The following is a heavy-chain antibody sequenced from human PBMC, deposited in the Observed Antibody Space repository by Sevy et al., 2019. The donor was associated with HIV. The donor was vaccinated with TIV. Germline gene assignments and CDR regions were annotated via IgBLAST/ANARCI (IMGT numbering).Heavy chain of an antibody. CDR1: GFTFSSYW. CDR3: ARDLSSSSWYYAFDI. Sequence: GGSLRLSCAASGFTFSSYWMHWVRQAPGKGLVWVSRINSDGSSTSYADSVKGRFTISRDNAKNTLYLQMNSLRAEDTAVYYCARDLSSSSWYYAFDIWGQGTMVTVSS. CDR2: INSDGSST. D-gene: IGHD6-13*01. V-gene: IGHV3-74*01. J-gene: IGHJ3*02.